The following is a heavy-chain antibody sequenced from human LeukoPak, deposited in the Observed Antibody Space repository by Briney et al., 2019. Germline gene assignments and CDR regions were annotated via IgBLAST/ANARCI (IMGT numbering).Heavy chain of an antibody. J-gene: IGHJ4*02. Sequence: GGSLRLSCAASGFTFSSYEMNWVRQAPGKGLEWVSYISSSCSTIYYADSVKGRLTISRDNAKNSLFLQMNSLRAEDTAVYYCARDHGYSSSPRDYFDYWGQGTLVTVSS. CDR1: GFTFSSYE. CDR2: ISSSCSTI. D-gene: IGHD6-6*01. V-gene: IGHV3-48*03. CDR3: ARDHGYSSSPRDYFDY.